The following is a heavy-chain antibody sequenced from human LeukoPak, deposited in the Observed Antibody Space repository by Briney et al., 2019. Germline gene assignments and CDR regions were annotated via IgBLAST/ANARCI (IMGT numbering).Heavy chain of an antibody. CDR3: ARFTVVTRTFDY. D-gene: IGHD4-23*01. J-gene: IGHJ4*02. CDR1: GFTFSSYS. Sequence: GGSLRLSCAASGFTFSSYSMNWVRQAPGKGLEWVSSISSSSSYIYYADSVKGRFTTSRDNAKNSLYLQMNSLRAEDTAVYYCARFTVVTRTFDYWGQGTLVTVSS. V-gene: IGHV3-21*01. CDR2: ISSSSSYI.